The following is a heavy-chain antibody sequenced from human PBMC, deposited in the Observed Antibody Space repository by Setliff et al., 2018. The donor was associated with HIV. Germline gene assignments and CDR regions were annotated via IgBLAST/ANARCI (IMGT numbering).Heavy chain of an antibody. CDR2: IYHSGST. J-gene: IGHJ6*03. V-gene: IGHV4-61*09. CDR3: ARETGTYNYYDMDV. CDR1: GDSISSGIYY. Sequence: PSETLSLTCTVSGDSISSGIYYWSWIRPPAGKRLEWIGHIYHSGSTKNNPSLKSRVTMSVDTSKNQFSLKLSSVTAADTAVYYCARETGTYNYYDMDVWGKGTTVTVSS. D-gene: IGHD1-1*01.